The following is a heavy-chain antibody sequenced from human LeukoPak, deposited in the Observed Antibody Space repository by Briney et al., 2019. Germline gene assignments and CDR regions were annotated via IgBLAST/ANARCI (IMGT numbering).Heavy chain of an antibody. D-gene: IGHD1-26*01. J-gene: IGHJ5*02. CDR3: ARKIVGATKNNWFDP. V-gene: IGHV1-18*01. CDR1: GYTFTSNN. CDR2: ISAYNGNT. Sequence: ASVKVSCKASGYTFTSNNISWVRQAPGQGLEWMGWISAYNGNTNYAQKLQGRVTMTTDTSTSTAYMELRSLRSDDTAVYYCARKIVGATKNNWFDPWGQGTLVTVSS.